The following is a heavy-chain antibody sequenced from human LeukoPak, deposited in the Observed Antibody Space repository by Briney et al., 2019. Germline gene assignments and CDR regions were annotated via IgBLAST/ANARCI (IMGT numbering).Heavy chain of an antibody. CDR3: ARGGVTTFGVDPLIDY. D-gene: IGHD4-17*01. V-gene: IGHV4-30-4*01. CDR1: GGSISSGDYF. Sequence: KASETLSLTCIVSGGSISSGDYFWRWIRQPPGKGLEWIGYIYYSGTTYYNPSLKSRVTISVDTSKNQFSLKLSSVTAADTAVYYCARGGVTTFGVDPLIDYWGQGTLVTVSS. CDR2: IYYSGTT. J-gene: IGHJ4*02.